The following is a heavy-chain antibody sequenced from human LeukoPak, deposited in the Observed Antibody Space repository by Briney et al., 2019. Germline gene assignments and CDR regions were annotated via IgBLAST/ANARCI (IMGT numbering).Heavy chain of an antibody. J-gene: IGHJ5*02. CDR2: ITGYGAT. CDR1: GLAFSNFA. V-gene: IGHV3-23*01. CDR3: AKGAAAGKVDWFDP. D-gene: IGHD6-13*01. Sequence: GGSLRLSCAASGLAFSNFAMMWVRQAPGTGLQWVSTITGYGATFYADSVRGRFTIFRDTSMNTLFLQMNSLGAEDTAVYYCAKGAAAGKVDWFDPWGQGTLVTVSS.